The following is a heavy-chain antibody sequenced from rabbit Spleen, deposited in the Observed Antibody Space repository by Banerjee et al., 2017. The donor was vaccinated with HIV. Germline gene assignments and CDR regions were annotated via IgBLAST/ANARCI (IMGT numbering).Heavy chain of an antibody. V-gene: IGHV1S40*01. D-gene: IGHD4-1*01. Sequence: QSLEESGGGLVKPGASLTLTCTISGFSFNSVFWICWVRQAPGKGLEWIACIYAGSSGGTYDASWAKGRFTISNTSSTTVTLQMTILTAADTATHFCARDLAGVIGWNFYLWGQGTLVTVS. J-gene: IGHJ4*01. CDR3: ARDLAGVIGWNFYL. CDR1: GFSFNSVFW. CDR2: IYAGSSGGT.